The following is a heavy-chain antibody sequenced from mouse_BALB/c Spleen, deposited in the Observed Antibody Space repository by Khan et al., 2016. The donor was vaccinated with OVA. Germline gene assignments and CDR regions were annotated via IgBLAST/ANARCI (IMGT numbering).Heavy chain of an antibody. Sequence: VQLQQPGAELVRPGASVKLSCTASGFNIKDYYMHWVKQRPEQGLEWIGWIDPENGDTAYAPKFQGKATMSSDTSSNTAYLQLSTLTSEDTAVYYCKRFYGSSCDAMDYWGQGTSVTVSS. CDR3: KRFYGSSCDAMDY. V-gene: IGHV14-4*02. CDR2: IDPENGDT. J-gene: IGHJ4*01. CDR1: GFNIKDYY. D-gene: IGHD1-1*01.